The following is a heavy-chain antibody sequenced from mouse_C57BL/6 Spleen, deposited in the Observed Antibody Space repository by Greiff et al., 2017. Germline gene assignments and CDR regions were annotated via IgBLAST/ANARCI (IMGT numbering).Heavy chain of an antibody. CDR3: ERNDDGGDGYYYAMDY. CDR2: IWNGGGT. D-gene: IGHD1-2*01. J-gene: IGHJ4*01. Sequence: VKLQESGPGLVAPSQSLSITCTVSGFSLTSYAISWVRQPPGKGLEWLGVIWNGGGTNYNSALKSRLSISKDNSKGQVFLKMNSLQTDDTARYYCERNDDGGDGYYYAMDYWGQGTSVTVSS. V-gene: IGHV2-9-1*01. CDR1: GFSLTSYA.